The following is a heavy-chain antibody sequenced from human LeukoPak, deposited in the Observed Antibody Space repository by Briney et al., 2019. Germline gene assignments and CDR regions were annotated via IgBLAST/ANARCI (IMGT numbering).Heavy chain of an antibody. CDR3: ARAGHYDSSGYYSFDY. Sequence: GGFLRLSCAASGFTFSSYDMHWVRQATGKGLEWVSAIGTAGDTYYPGSVKGRFTISRENAKNSLYLQMNSLRAGDTAVYYCARAGHYDSSGYYSFDYWGQGTLVTVSS. CDR1: GFTFSSYD. D-gene: IGHD3-22*01. J-gene: IGHJ4*02. CDR2: IGTAGDT. V-gene: IGHV3-13*01.